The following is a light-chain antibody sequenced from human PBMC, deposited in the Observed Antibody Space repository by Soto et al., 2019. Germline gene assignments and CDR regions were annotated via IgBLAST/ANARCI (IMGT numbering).Light chain of an antibody. V-gene: IGKV3-20*01. CDR3: QQYGRSPYT. CDR1: QSITGN. Sequence: DIVMTQSPATLSVSPGEGATLSCRASQSITGNLTWYQQKPGQAPRLLIYGASSRANGIPDRFSGSGSGTDFTLTISRLEPGDFAVYYCQQYGRSPYTFGQGTTLEIK. J-gene: IGKJ2*01. CDR2: GAS.